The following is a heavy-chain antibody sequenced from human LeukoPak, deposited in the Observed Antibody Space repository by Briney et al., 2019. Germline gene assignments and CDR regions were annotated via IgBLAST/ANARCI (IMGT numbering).Heavy chain of an antibody. V-gene: IGHV3-30*18. CDR3: AKDRRTSGYYFHDAFDI. CDR2: ISYDGSNK. CDR1: GFTFSSYG. Sequence: PEGSLRLSCAASGFTFSSYGMHWVRQAPGKGLEWVAVISYDGSNKYYADSVKGRLTISRDNSKNTLYLQMNSLRAEGTAVYYCAKDRRTSGYYFHDAFDIWGQGTMVTVSS. J-gene: IGHJ3*02. D-gene: IGHD3-22*01.